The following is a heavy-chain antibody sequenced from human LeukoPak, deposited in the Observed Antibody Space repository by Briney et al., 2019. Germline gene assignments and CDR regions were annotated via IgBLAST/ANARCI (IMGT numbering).Heavy chain of an antibody. D-gene: IGHD1-1*01. V-gene: IGHV3-30*04. CDR2: ISYDGSNK. J-gene: IGHJ4*02. CDR3: ARYCTFRTCSGTKYDY. CDR1: GFTFSSYA. Sequence: GGSLRLSCAASGFTFSSYAMHWVRQAPGKGLEWVAAISYDGSNKYSADSVKGRFTISRDNSKNTLYLQMNSLRADDTAVYYCARYCTFRTCSGTKYDYWGQGTLVIVSS.